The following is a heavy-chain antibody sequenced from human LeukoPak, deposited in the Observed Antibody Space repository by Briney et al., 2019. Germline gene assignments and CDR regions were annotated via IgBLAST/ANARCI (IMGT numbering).Heavy chain of an antibody. D-gene: IGHD5-24*01. J-gene: IGHJ4*02. Sequence: GASVKVSCKASGYTFTSYDINWVRQATGQGLEWMGWINAGNGNTKYSRKFQGRVTITRDTSASTAYMELSSLKSEDTAVYYYARDQFKWLQGGFDYWGQGTLVTVSS. CDR1: GYTFTSYD. CDR3: ARDQFKWLQGGFDY. CDR2: INAGNGNT. V-gene: IGHV1-3*01.